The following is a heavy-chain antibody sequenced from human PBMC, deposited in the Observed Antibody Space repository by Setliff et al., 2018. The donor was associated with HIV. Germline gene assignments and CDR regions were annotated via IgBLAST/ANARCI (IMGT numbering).Heavy chain of an antibody. V-gene: IGHV5-51*01. CDR3: ARFYGSYDVGGFDI. Sequence: PGESLKISCKGSGYSFITYWIGWVRQRPGKGLEWMGIMNPDGSSTRYSPSFQGQVTISVDESISTAYLQWSSLKASDTAFYYCARFYGSYDVGGFDIWGQGTKVTVSS. CDR1: GYSFITYW. D-gene: IGHD3-16*01. CDR2: MNPDGSST. J-gene: IGHJ3*02.